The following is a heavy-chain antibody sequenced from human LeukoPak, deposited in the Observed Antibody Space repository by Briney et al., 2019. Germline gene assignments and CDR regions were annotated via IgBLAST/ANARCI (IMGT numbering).Heavy chain of an antibody. CDR1: GFTFSSYA. J-gene: IGHJ5*02. Sequence: GGSLRLSCAASGFTFSSYAMSWVRQAPGKGLEWVSAISGSGGSTYYADSVKGRFTISRDNSKNTLYLQMNSLRAEDTAVYYCARDNSVRDEAWWFNPWGQGTLVTVSS. CDR2: ISGSGGST. V-gene: IGHV3-23*01. D-gene: IGHD5-24*01. CDR3: ARDNSVRDEAWWFNP.